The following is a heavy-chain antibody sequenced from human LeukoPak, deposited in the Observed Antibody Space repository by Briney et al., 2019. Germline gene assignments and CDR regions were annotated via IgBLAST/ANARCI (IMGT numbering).Heavy chain of an antibody. J-gene: IGHJ4*02. V-gene: IGHV4-31*03. D-gene: IGHD3-22*01. CDR3: ARGHITMINKHFDY. Sequence: SETLSLTCTVSGGSISSGGYYWSWIRQHPGKGLEWIGYIYYSGSTYYNPSLKSRVTISVDTSKNQFSLKLSSVTAADTAVYYCARGHITMINKHFDYWGQGTLVTVSS. CDR2: IYYSGST. CDR1: GGSISSGGYY.